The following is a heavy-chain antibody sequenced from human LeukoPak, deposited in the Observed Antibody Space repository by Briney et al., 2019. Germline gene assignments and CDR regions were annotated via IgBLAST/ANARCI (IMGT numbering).Heavy chain of an antibody. CDR2: ISSSRSYI. CDR1: GFTFSNYN. J-gene: IGHJ3*02. V-gene: IGHV3-21*01. Sequence: GGSLRLSCAASGFTFSNYNMNWVRQAPGKGLEWVSCISSSRSYIYYGDSVKGRFTISRDNAKNSLYLQMNSLRAEDTAVYYCARDAFDIWGQGTMVTVSS. CDR3: ARDAFDI.